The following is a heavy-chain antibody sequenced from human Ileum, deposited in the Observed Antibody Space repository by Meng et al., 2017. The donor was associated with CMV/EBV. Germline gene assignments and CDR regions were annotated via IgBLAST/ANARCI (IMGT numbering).Heavy chain of an antibody. CDR1: GFTFSSYS. Sequence: GGSLRLSCAASGFTFSSYSMNWVRQAPGKGLEWVSSISSSSSYIYYADSVKGRFTISRDNAKNSLYLQMNSLRAEDTAVYYCARDLLFTRLQVAGGYFYGMDVWGQGTPVTVSS. CDR3: ARDLLFTRLQVAGGYFYGMDV. J-gene: IGHJ6*02. D-gene: IGHD6-19*01. V-gene: IGHV3-21*01. CDR2: ISSSSSYI.